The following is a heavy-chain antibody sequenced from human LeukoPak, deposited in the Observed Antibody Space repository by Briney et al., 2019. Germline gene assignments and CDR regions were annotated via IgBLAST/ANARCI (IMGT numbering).Heavy chain of an antibody. CDR1: GYTFSSYA. D-gene: IGHD3-9*01. J-gene: IGHJ6*03. V-gene: IGHV1-69*04. Sequence: GASVKVSCKASGYTFSSYAISWVRQAPGQGLEWMGRIIPILGIANYAQKFQGRVTITADKSTNTAYMELSSLRSEDTAVYYCARDGSVDILTGSQYGIRYMDVWGQGTTVTVSS. CDR3: ARDGSVDILTGSQYGIRYMDV. CDR2: IIPILGIA.